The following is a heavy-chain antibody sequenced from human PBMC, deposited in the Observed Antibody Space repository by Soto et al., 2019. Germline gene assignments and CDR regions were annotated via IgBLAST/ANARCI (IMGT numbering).Heavy chain of an antibody. CDR1: AFTFSNYA. J-gene: IGHJ3*01. CDR3: VREDSAWDSRGSFVF. D-gene: IGHD6-19*01. CDR2: ISGSGGSA. V-gene: IGHV3-23*01. Sequence: EVQLLESGGGLVRPGGSLRLSCAASAFTFSNYAMNWVRQAPGKGLEWVSVISGSGGSASYADSVQGRFTISRDNSKNTLYLQMNTLRAEDTAIYYCVREDSAWDSRGSFVFWGRGTMVTVS.